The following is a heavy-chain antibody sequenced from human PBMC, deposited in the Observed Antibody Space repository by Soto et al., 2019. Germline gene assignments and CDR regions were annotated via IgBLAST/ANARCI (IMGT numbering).Heavy chain of an antibody. CDR3: AKDATRTSGWYYFDY. J-gene: IGHJ4*02. CDR2: IDYTGGTT. V-gene: IGHV3-53*02. CDR1: GFTVSSNY. Sequence: EVQLVETGGGLIQPGGSLRLSCAASGFTVSSNYMSWVRQAPGKGLEWVSVIDYTGGTTYYTDSVKGRFTISRDNSKKMLYLQMNSLRAEDTAVYYCAKDATRTSGWYYFDYWGQGALVTVSS. D-gene: IGHD6-19*01.